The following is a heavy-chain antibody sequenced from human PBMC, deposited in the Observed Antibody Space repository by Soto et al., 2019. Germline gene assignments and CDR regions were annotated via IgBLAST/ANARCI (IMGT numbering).Heavy chain of an antibody. V-gene: IGHV1-69*01. CDR3: ASGASRRYPYVLAS. CDR2: IIPYYNTL. J-gene: IGHJ5*02. D-gene: IGHD6-13*01. CDR1: EGTFNSYA. Sequence: QAQVVQSGAEVRKPGSSVKLSCKASEGTFNSYAIAWVRQAPGQGLEWMGGIIPYYNTLNYSKKFQDRVTTTADDSTNTVYMELSSLRSDDTAVYFCASGASRRYPYVLASWAQGTLVTVSS.